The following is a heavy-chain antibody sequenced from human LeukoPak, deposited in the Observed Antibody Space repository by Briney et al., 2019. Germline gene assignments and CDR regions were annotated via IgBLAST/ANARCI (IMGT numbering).Heavy chain of an antibody. CDR3: AQDGAWLRLDS. J-gene: IGHJ4*02. Sequence: GGSLRLSCAASGFTFSSYAMSWVRQAPGKGLEWVSAISGSGGGTYYADSVKGRFTISRDNSKNTLYLQMNSLRAEDTAVYYCAQDGAWLRLDSWGQGTLVTVSS. CDR1: GFTFSSYA. D-gene: IGHD5-12*01. CDR2: ISGSGGGT. V-gene: IGHV3-23*01.